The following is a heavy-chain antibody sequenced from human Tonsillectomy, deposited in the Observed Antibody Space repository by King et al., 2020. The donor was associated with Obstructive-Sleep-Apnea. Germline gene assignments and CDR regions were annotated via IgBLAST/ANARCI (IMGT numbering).Heavy chain of an antibody. CDR3: ARGRNGDFWSGYYGDYGMDV. D-gene: IGHD3-3*01. Sequence: QLQESGPGLVKPSETLSLTCTVSGGSISSYYWSWIRQPPGKGLEWIGYIYYSGSTNYNPSLKSRVTISVDKCKNQFSLKLSSVTAADTAVYYCARGRNGDFWSGYYGDYGMDVWGQGTTVTVSS. CDR2: IYYSGST. V-gene: IGHV4-59*01. J-gene: IGHJ6*02. CDR1: GGSISSYY.